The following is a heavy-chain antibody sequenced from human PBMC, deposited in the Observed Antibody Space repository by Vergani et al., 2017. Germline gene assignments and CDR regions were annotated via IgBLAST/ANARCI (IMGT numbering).Heavy chain of an antibody. CDR1: GYTFSSYA. CDR2: FSGSGGRT. J-gene: IGHJ4*02. D-gene: IGHD4-17*01. Sequence: EVQLLESGGGLVQPGGSLRLSCAASGYTFSSYAMSWVRQAPGKGLEWVAVFSGSGGRTYYADYVKGRFTIARDNSKNTRYLQMNSLRAEDTAVYYCASHEGSDYGDYVRWGWVVRGVEGYFDYWGQGTLVTVSS. V-gene: IGHV3-23*01. CDR3: ASHEGSDYGDYVRWGWVVRGVEGYFDY.